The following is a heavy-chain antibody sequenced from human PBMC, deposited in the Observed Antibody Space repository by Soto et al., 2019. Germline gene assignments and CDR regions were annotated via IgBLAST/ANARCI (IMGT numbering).Heavy chain of an antibody. V-gene: IGHV1-18*01. CDR3: ARASRDILVARKTRYYYYMDV. D-gene: IGHD2-2*01. J-gene: IGHJ6*03. CDR1: GYTFTSYG. CDR2: ISAYNGNT. Sequence: ASVKVSCKASGYTFTSYGISWVRQAPGQGLEWMGWISAYNGNTNYAQKLQGRVTMTTDTSTSTAYMELRSLRSDDTAAYYCARASRDILVARKTRYYYYMDVWGKGTTVTVSS.